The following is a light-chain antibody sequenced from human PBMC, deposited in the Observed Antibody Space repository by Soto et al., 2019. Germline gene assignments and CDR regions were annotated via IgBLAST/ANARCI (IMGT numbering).Light chain of an antibody. CDR1: QSISSY. CDR3: QQSYSTPRT. CDR2: AAS. J-gene: IGKJ1*01. V-gene: IGKV1-39*01. Sequence: DIQMTQSPSSLSASVGDRVTITCRASQSISSYLNWYQQKPGKAPKLLIYAASSLQSGVPSRFSGSGSGTDFTLTICSLQPEDSATYYCQQSYSTPRTFGQGTKVDIK.